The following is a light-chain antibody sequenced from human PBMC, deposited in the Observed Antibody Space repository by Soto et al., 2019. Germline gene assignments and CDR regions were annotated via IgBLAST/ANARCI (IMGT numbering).Light chain of an antibody. CDR3: QQHGNSRT. CDR2: VAS. CDR1: QNVYNNY. Sequence: EIVLTQSPDTLSLSPGDTATLSCRASQNVYNNYLAWYQQKPGQAPRLLIYVASSRAPGIPDRFSGSGSGTDFTLTINRLEPEDFAVYDCQQHGNSRTFGQGTKVEFK. J-gene: IGKJ1*01. V-gene: IGKV3-20*01.